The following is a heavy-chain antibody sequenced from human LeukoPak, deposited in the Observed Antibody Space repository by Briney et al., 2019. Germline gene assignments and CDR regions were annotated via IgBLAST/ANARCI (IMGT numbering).Heavy chain of an antibody. CDR1: GFTFSSYG. D-gene: IGHD6-19*01. CDR3: AKDGVEQWLAYYFDY. J-gene: IGHJ4*02. V-gene: IGHV3-30*18. Sequence: PGGSLRLSCAASGFTFSSYGMHWVRQAPGTGLEWVAAMSYDGNNKYYADSVKGRLTISRDNSKNTLYVQMNSLRAEDTALYYCAKDGVEQWLAYYFDYWGQGALVTVSS. CDR2: MSYDGNNK.